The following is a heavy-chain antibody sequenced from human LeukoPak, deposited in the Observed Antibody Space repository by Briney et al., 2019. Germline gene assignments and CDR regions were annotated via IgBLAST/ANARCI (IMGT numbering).Heavy chain of an antibody. CDR2: IYYSGST. CDR3: AREPQLMGADY. Sequence: PSETLSLTCTVSGGSISSGGYYWSWIRQHPGKGLEWIGYIYYSGSTYYNPSLKSRVTISVDTSKNQFSLKLSSVTAADTAMYYCAREPQLMGADYWGQGTLVTVSS. V-gene: IGHV4-31*03. J-gene: IGHJ4*02. CDR1: GGSISSGGYY. D-gene: IGHD2-8*01.